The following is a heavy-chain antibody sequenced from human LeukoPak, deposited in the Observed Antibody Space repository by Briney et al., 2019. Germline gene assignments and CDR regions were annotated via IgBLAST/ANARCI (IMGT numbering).Heavy chain of an antibody. Sequence: ASVKVSFKASGYSFTAYYIHWVRQAPGQGLEWMGWINPNSGGTNYAQKFQGRVTMTRDMTISTVYMELSRLRSDDTAVYYCARDLIVVVNPKPEYFQHWGQGTLVTVSS. CDR1: GYSFTAYY. J-gene: IGHJ1*01. D-gene: IGHD3-22*01. CDR3: ARDLIVVVNPKPEYFQH. CDR2: INPNSGGT. V-gene: IGHV1-2*02.